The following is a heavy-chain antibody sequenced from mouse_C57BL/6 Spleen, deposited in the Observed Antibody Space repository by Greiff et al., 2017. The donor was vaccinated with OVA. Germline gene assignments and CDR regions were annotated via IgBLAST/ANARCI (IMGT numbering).Heavy chain of an antibody. CDR3: ARYPDCYGSSSYAMDD. Sequence: QVQLQQSGPELVKPGASVKLSCKASGYTFTSYDINWVKQRHGQGLEWIGWIYPRDGSNKYNEKFKGKATLTVDTSSSTAYMELRSLTSEDSAVYFCARYPDCYGSSSYAMDDWGQGTSVTVSS. CDR1: GYTFTSYD. V-gene: IGHV1-85*01. CDR2: IYPRDGSN. J-gene: IGHJ4*01. D-gene: IGHD1-1*01.